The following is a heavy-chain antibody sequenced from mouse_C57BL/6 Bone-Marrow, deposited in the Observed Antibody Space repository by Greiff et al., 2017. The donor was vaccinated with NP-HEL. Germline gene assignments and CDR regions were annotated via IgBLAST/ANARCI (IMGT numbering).Heavy chain of an antibody. V-gene: IGHV14-4*01. D-gene: IGHD3-2*02. Sequence: VQLQQSGAELVRPGASVKLSCTASGFIIKDDYMHWVKQRPEQGLEWIGWIDPENGDTEYASKFQGKATITADTSSNTAYLQLSSLTSEDTAVYYCTRQLRRAMDYWGQGTSVTVSS. J-gene: IGHJ4*01. CDR3: TRQLRRAMDY. CDR1: GFIIKDDY. CDR2: IDPENGDT.